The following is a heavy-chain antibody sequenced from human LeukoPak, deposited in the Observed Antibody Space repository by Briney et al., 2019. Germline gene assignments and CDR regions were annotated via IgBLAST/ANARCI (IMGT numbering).Heavy chain of an antibody. CDR1: GFTFSSYG. V-gene: IGHV3-33*01. J-gene: IGHJ1*01. CDR3: ARDEEDYYDSSGYSGYFQH. D-gene: IGHD3-22*01. CDR2: IWYDGSNK. Sequence: GGSLRLSCAASGFTFSSYGMHWVRQAPGKGLEWVAVIWYDGSNKYYADSVKGRFTISRDNSKNTLYLQMNSLRAEDTAVYYCARDEEDYYDSSGYSGYFQHWGQGTLVTVSS.